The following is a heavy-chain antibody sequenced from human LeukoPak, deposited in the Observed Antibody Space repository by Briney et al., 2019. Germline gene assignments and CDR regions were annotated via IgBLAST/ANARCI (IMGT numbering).Heavy chain of an antibody. J-gene: IGHJ4*02. Sequence: SETLSLTCTVSGGSISSSSYYWGWIRQPPGKGLEWIGSIYYSGSTYYNPSLKSRVTISVDTSKNQFSLKLSSVTAADTAVYYCARGSPHYYGAGSYYADYRGQGTLVTVSS. D-gene: IGHD3-10*01. CDR2: IYYSGST. V-gene: IGHV4-39*07. CDR3: ARGSPHYYGAGSYYADY. CDR1: GGSISSSSYY.